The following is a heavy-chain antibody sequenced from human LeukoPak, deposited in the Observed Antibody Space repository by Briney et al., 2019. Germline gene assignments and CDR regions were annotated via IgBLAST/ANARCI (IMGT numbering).Heavy chain of an antibody. V-gene: IGHV4-39*01. CDR2: IYYSGST. Sequence: ASETLSLTCTVSGGSISSYYWGWIRQPPGKGLEWIGSIYYSGSTYYNPSLKSRVTISVDTSKNQFSLKLSSVTAADTAVYYCARRLVRDTYYYYYGMDVWGQGTTVTVSS. CDR3: ARRLVRDTYYYYYGMDV. CDR1: GGSISSYY. J-gene: IGHJ6*02. D-gene: IGHD3-10*01.